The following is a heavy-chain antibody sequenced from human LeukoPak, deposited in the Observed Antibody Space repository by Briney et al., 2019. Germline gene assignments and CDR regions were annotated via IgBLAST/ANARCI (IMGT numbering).Heavy chain of an antibody. V-gene: IGHV3-21*06. D-gene: IGHD6-19*01. CDR1: GFTFSSYS. CDR2: IDTTSEYI. J-gene: IGHJ4*02. CDR3: ARADRDSDWYIDDC. Sequence: GGSLRLSCAASGFTFSSYSMNWVRHSPTKGLEWVASIDTTSEYIFYTDSLKGRFTISRDNAKNSLYLQMNNLRVEDTAVYYCARADRDSDWYIDDCWGQGTLVTVSS.